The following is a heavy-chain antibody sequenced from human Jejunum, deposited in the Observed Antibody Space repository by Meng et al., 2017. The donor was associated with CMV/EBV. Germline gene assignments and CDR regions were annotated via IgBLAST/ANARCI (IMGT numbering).Heavy chain of an antibody. Sequence: SLSSSRFYWGWIRQPPGKWLEWIGSVFSGGSTFYNPSLRSRVTISVDTSNNQFSLKLTSVTAADTAVYYCARDLLRDYTNRNNWFDPWGQGTLVTVSS. J-gene: IGHJ5*02. CDR3: ARDLLRDYTNRNNWFDP. D-gene: IGHD4-11*01. V-gene: IGHV4-39*07. CDR2: VFSGGST. CDR1: SLSSSRFY.